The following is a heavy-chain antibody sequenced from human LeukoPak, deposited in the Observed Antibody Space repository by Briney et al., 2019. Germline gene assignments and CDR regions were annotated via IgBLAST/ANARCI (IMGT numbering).Heavy chain of an antibody. D-gene: IGHD3-10*01. CDR3: ASRLVRGVIRPPDY. CDR1: GGSISSYY. J-gene: IGHJ4*02. V-gene: IGHV4-59*12. CDR2: IYYSGST. Sequence: SETLSLTCTVSGGSISSYYWSWIRQPPGKGLEWIGYIYYSGSTNYNPSLKSRVTISVDTSKNQFSLKLSSVTAADTAVYYCASRLVRGVIRPPDYWGQGTLVTVSS.